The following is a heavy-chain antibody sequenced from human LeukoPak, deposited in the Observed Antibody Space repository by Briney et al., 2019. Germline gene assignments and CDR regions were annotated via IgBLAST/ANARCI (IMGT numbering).Heavy chain of an antibody. J-gene: IGHJ5*02. CDR3: ARGQPYGDYNYFDP. D-gene: IGHD4-17*01. Sequence: ATVKVSCKASGYTFIGYYMHWVRQAPGQGLEWMGRINPSTGGTNSAQKFQGRVTMTRDTSISTAYMELSRLTSDDTAIYYCARGQPYGDYNYFDPWGQGTLVTVSS. CDR2: INPSTGGT. V-gene: IGHV1-2*06. CDR1: GYTFIGYY.